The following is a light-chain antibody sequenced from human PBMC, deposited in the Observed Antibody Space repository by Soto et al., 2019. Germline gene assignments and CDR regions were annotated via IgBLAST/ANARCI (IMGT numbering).Light chain of an antibody. CDR1: QDISNY. Sequence: DIQMTQSPSSLSASVGDRVTITCQASQDISNYLNWYQQKPGKAPKLLIYDASNLETGVSSRFSGSGSGTDFTLTISSLQPEDSATYYCQQSYSLPYTFGQGTKVDIK. V-gene: IGKV1-33*01. CDR2: DAS. J-gene: IGKJ2*01. CDR3: QQSYSLPYT.